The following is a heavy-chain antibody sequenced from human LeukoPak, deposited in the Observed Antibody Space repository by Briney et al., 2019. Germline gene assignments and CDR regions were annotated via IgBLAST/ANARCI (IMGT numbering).Heavy chain of an antibody. CDR1: GFTFSRYW. D-gene: IGHD2-15*01. Sequence: PGGSLRLSCAVSGFTFSRYWMSWVRQAPGEGPEWVANIKQDGSEEYYVDSVKGRFTISRDNAMESLCLQMNSLRAEDTAVYYCARGPLGYCSTGSCAFDVWGQGTMVIVSS. CDR3: ARGPLGYCSTGSCAFDV. CDR2: IKQDGSEE. V-gene: IGHV3-7*01. J-gene: IGHJ3*01.